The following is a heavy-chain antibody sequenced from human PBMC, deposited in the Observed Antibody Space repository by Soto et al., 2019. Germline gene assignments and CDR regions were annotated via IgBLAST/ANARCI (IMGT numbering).Heavy chain of an antibody. J-gene: IGHJ4*02. CDR3: ARDLTHLVGSDPDGFDY. CDR1: GFTFSSYS. V-gene: IGHV3-21*01. D-gene: IGHD1-26*01. Sequence: GGSPRLSCAASGFTFSSYSMNWVRQAPGKGLEWVSSISSSSSYIYYADSVKGRFTISRDNAKNSLYLQMNSLRAEVTAVYYCARDLTHLVGSDPDGFDYWGQGTLVTVSS. CDR2: ISSSSSYI.